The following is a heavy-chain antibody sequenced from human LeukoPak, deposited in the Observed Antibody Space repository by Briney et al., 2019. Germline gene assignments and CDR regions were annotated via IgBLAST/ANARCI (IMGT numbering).Heavy chain of an antibody. CDR1: GFTFSAYA. CDR3: ARGGYSGTYYFDY. CDR2: IGSDNKP. J-gene: IGHJ4*02. D-gene: IGHD1-26*01. Sequence: GGSLRLSCEASGFTFSAYAMTWVRQAPGKGLEWVSSIGSDNKPHYSESVKGRFTISRDNSKSTLYLQMNSLTAEDTAVYYCARGGYSGTYYFDYWGQGTLVTVSS. V-gene: IGHV3-69-1*01.